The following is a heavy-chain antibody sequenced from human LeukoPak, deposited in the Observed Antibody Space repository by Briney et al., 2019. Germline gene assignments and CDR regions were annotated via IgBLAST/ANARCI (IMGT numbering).Heavy chain of an antibody. CDR1: GYTFTSYG. Sequence: ASVKVSCKASGYTFTSYGISWVRQAPGQGLEWMGWISAYNGNTNYAQKLQGRVTMTTDTSTSTAYMELRSLRSDDTAVYYCARVTYYYGSGSYPWFDPWGQGTLVTVSS. V-gene: IGHV1-18*01. CDR3: ARVTYYYGSGSYPWFDP. J-gene: IGHJ5*02. CDR2: ISAYNGNT. D-gene: IGHD3-10*01.